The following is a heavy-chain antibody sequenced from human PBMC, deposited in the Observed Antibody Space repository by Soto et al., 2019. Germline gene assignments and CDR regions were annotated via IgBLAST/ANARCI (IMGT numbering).Heavy chain of an antibody. Sequence: QITLKESGPTLVKPTQTLTLTCTFSGFSLSTSGVGVGWIRQPPGKALEWLALIYWDDDKRYSPSLKSRLTITKDTSKNQVVLTMTNMAPVDTATYYCAHRCITMVRGVMRFDPWGQGTLVTVSS. J-gene: IGHJ5*02. CDR1: GFSLSTSGVG. D-gene: IGHD3-10*01. CDR2: IYWDDDK. V-gene: IGHV2-5*02. CDR3: AHRCITMVRGVMRFDP.